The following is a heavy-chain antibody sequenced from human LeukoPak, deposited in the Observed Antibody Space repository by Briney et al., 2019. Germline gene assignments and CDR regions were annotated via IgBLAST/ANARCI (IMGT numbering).Heavy chain of an antibody. CDR2: INPNSGGT. D-gene: IGHD3-10*01. CDR1: GYTFTGYY. V-gene: IGHV1-2*04. Sequence: ASVKVSCKASGYTFTGYYMHWVRQAPGQGLEWMGWINPNSGGTNYAQKFQGWVTMTRDTSISTAYMELSRLRSDDTAVYYCARDRYGSGSYLDYWGQGTLVTVSS. J-gene: IGHJ4*02. CDR3: ARDRYGSGSYLDY.